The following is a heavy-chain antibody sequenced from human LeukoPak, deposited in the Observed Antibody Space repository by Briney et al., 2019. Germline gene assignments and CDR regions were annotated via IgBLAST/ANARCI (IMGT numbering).Heavy chain of an antibody. Sequence: PGRSLRLSCAASGFTFDDYAMHWVRQAPGKGLEWVSGISWNSGSIGYADSVKGRFTISRDNAKNSLYLQMNSLRAEDTALYYCAKSLYYYDSSVGYFDYWGQGTLVTVSS. CDR2: ISWNSGSI. CDR3: AKSLYYYDSSVGYFDY. J-gene: IGHJ4*02. V-gene: IGHV3-9*01. CDR1: GFTFDDYA. D-gene: IGHD3-22*01.